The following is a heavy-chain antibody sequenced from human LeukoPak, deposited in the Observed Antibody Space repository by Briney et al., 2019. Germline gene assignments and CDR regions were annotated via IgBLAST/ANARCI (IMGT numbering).Heavy chain of an antibody. D-gene: IGHD5-18*01. Sequence: GASVKVSCKVSGYTLTELSMHWVRQAPGKGLEWISYISGSSSTIYYADSVKGRFTISRDNAKTSLILQMNSLRAEDTAVYYCAKGDTVMAPFDYWGQGTLVIVSS. J-gene: IGHJ4*02. CDR1: GYTLTELS. CDR2: ISGSSSTI. CDR3: AKGDTVMAPFDY. V-gene: IGHV3-48*01.